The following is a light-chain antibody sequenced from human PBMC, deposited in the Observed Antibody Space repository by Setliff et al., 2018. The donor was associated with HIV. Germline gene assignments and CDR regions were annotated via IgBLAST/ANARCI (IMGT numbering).Light chain of an antibody. CDR2: DVS. Sequence: QSVLTQPRSVSGSPGQSVTISCTGTSSDVGGYNYVPWYQQHPGKAPKLMIYDVSKRPSGVPDRFSGSKSGNTASLTISGLQAEDEADYHCCSYAGSNTLQVFGGGTKVTVL. CDR3: CSYAGSNTLQV. J-gene: IGLJ3*02. CDR1: SSDVGGYNY. V-gene: IGLV2-11*01.